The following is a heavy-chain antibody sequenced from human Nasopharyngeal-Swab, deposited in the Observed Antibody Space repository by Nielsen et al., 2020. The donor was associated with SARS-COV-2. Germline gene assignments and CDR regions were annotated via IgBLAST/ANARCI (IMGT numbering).Heavy chain of an antibody. V-gene: IGHV3-23*01. CDR2: ISGSGGST. J-gene: IGHJ4*02. D-gene: IGHD1-26*01. Sequence: GRQAPRKGLVWVSAISGSGGSTYYADPVKGRFTISRDNSKNTLYLQMNSMRAEDTAVYYCARNPGAFFDYWGQGTLVTVSS. CDR3: ARNPGAFFDY.